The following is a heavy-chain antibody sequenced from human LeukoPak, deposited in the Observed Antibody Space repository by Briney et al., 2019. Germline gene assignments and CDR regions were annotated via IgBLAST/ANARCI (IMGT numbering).Heavy chain of an antibody. CDR1: GGSISSSSYW. CDR2: IYYSGST. CDR3: ARNYYESSGYYPWNFDY. J-gene: IGHJ4*02. Sequence: PSETLSLTXTVSGGSISSSSYWWGRIRQPPGKGLEWIANIYYSGSTHYNPSLKSRVTISIEKSKNQFSLKLSSVTAADTVVYYCARNYYESSGYYPWNFDYWGQGTLVTVSS. V-gene: IGHV4-39*01. D-gene: IGHD3-22*01.